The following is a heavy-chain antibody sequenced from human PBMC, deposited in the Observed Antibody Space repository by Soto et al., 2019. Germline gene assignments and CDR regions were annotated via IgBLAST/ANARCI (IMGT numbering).Heavy chain of an antibody. Sequence: GGSLRLSCAASGFTFSSYSMNWVRQAPGKGLEWVSSISSSSGHIYYADSLKGRFTISRDNAKNSLYLQMNSLRAEDTAVYYCTRHWLATREFDYWGQGTLVTVSS. D-gene: IGHD1-26*01. J-gene: IGHJ4*02. V-gene: IGHV3-21*01. CDR3: TRHWLATREFDY. CDR2: ISSSSGHI. CDR1: GFTFSSYS.